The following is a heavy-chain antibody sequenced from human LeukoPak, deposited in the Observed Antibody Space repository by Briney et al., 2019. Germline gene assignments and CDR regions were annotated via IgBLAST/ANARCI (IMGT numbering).Heavy chain of an antibody. CDR2: ISGDGATT. V-gene: IGHV3-43*02. CDR3: AKDYY. Sequence: GGSLRLSCAASGFTFDDYPMHWVRQGPGKGLEWLSLISGDGATTYYADSVKGRFTISRDNIINSLYLQMNSLRTEDTALYYCAKDYYWGQGTLVTVSS. J-gene: IGHJ4*02. CDR1: GFTFDDYP.